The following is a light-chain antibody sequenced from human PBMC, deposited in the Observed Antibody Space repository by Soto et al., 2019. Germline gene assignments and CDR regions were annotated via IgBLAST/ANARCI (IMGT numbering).Light chain of an antibody. J-gene: IGLJ2*01. Sequence: QAVVTQEPSFSVSPGGTVTLTCGLSSGSVSTSYYPSWYQQTPGQAPRTLIYSTNTRSSGVPDRFSGSILGNKAALTITGAQADDESDYYCVLYMGSLVVFDGGTKLTVL. CDR1: SGSVSTSYY. CDR2: STN. CDR3: VLYMGSLVV. V-gene: IGLV8-61*01.